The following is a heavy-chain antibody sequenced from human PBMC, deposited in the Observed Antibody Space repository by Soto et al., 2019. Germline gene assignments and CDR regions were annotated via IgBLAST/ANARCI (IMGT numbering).Heavy chain of an antibody. CDR2: IIPIFGIG. J-gene: IGHJ6*02. D-gene: IGHD3-3*01. CDR3: ARSGITLFGVVSIPPHYYSGLDV. V-gene: IGHV1-69*01. CDR1: GGTFNTYA. Sequence: QVQLVQSGAEVKQPGSSVKVSCKASGGTFNTYAISWVRQAPGQGLEWMGGIIPIFGIGNDAQKFQGRVTITADESTGTAYMGLSSLRSGDTGVYYCARSGITLFGVVSIPPHYYSGLDVWGQGTTVIVSS.